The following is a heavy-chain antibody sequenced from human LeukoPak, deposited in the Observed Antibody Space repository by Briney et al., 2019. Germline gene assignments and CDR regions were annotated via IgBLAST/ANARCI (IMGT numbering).Heavy chain of an antibody. J-gene: IGHJ4*02. V-gene: IGHV3-33*01. D-gene: IGHD6-19*01. CDR2: IWFDGSNK. CDR3: ARVNEAVADTDY. Sequence: GGSLRLSCSASRFTFSNYGMHWVRQAPGKGLQWVAFIWFDGSNKYYADSVKGRFTISRDNSKNTLYLQINSLRAEDTAVYYCARVNEAVADTDYWGQGTLVTVSS. CDR1: RFTFSNYG.